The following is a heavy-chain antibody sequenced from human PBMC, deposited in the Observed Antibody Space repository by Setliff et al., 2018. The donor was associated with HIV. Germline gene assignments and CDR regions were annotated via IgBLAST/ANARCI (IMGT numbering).Heavy chain of an antibody. Sequence: SETLSLTCAVYGESFSGYFWNWIRQPPGKGLEWIGQISHSGSPSYNPSFKSRVTISVDTSKNQFSLKLNSVTAADTAVYYCARTRGYTYGYIDSWAQGTLVTVSS. V-gene: IGHV4-34*01. CDR1: GESFSGYF. CDR2: ISHSGSP. J-gene: IGHJ4*02. CDR3: ARTRGYTYGYIDS. D-gene: IGHD5-18*01.